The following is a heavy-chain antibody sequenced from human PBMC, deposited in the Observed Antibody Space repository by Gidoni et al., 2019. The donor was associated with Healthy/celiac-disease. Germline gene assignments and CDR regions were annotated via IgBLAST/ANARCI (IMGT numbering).Heavy chain of an antibody. CDR1: GFTFSSYA. V-gene: IGHV3-23*01. D-gene: IGHD6-19*01. CDR2: ISGSGGST. J-gene: IGHJ4*02. Sequence: ELQLLESGGGLVQPVGSLRLSCAASGFTFSSYAMSWVRQAPGKGLEWVSAISGSGGSTYYADSVKGRFTISRDNSKNTLYLQMNSLRAEDTAVYYCANRRSGWTFDYWGQGTLVTVSS. CDR3: ANRRSGWTFDY.